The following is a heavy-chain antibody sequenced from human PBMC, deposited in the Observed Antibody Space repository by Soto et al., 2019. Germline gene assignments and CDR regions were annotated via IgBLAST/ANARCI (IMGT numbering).Heavy chain of an antibody. CDR3: ARDGPNPQYSSSWYYYYYGMDV. CDR1: GFTFSSYS. J-gene: IGHJ6*02. V-gene: IGHV3-48*02. D-gene: IGHD6-13*01. CDR2: ISSSSSTI. Sequence: GGSLRLSCAASGFTFSSYSMNWVRQAPGKGLEWVSYISSSSSTIYYADSVKGRFTISRDNAKNSLYLQMNSLRDEDTAVYYCARDGPNPQYSSSWYYYYYGMDVWGQGTTVTVSS.